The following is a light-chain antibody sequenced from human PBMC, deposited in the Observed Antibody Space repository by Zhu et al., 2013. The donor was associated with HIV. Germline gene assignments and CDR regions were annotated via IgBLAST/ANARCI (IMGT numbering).Light chain of an antibody. CDR2: EVS. CDR3: SSYTGSYVRSDTYVV. V-gene: IGLV2-14*01. Sequence: QSALTQPASVSGSLGQSTTISCTGTSGDIGTYNFVSWYQHHPDRAPKLVIFEVSNRPSGISNRFSGSKSGNTASLTISGLQPEDEAYYYCSSYTGSYVRSDTYVVFGGGTKLTVL. J-gene: IGLJ2*01. CDR1: SGDIGTYNF.